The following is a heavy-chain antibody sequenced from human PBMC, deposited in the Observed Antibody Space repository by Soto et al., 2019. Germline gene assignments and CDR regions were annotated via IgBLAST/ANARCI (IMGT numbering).Heavy chain of an antibody. V-gene: IGHV3-21*06. Sequence: EVQLVESGGGLVKPGGSLRLSCAASGFTFSSFTMNWVRQAPGKGLEWVSAISSNAAYIYYADSVKGRFTISRDNARTSMYLQMNSLRVEDTAVYYCARDAGGASLSEGWFDPWGQGTLVTVSS. CDR2: ISSNAAYI. CDR3: ARDAGGASLSEGWFDP. J-gene: IGHJ5*02. D-gene: IGHD6-6*01. CDR1: GFTFSSFT.